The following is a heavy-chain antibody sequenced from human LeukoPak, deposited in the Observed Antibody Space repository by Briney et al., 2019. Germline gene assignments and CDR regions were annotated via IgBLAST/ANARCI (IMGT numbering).Heavy chain of an antibody. J-gene: IGHJ4*02. CDR1: GFTFSSYA. CDR2: ISYDGSNK. V-gene: IGHV3-30*04. Sequence: PGRSLRLSCAASGFTFSSYAMHWVRQAPGKGLEWVAVISYDGSNKYYADSVKGRFTISRDNSKNTLYLQMNSLRAEDTAVYYCARAPSGYYDSSGYYYVSDAVYFDYWGQGTLVTVSS. D-gene: IGHD3-22*01. CDR3: ARAPSGYYDSSGYYYVSDAVYFDY.